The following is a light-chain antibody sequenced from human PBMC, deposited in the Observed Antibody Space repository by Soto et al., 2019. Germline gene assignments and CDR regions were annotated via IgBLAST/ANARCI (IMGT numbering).Light chain of an antibody. V-gene: IGKV3-20*01. CDR1: QTISSNY. CDR2: GAS. J-gene: IGKJ1*01. Sequence: VLTQSPGTLSLSPGERATLSCRASQTISSNYLAWYQQKPGQAPRLLIYGASSRATGIPDRFSGSGSGTDFTLTINRLEPEDFAVYYCQQYGSSSSWTFGQGTKVDIK. CDR3: QQYGSSSSWT.